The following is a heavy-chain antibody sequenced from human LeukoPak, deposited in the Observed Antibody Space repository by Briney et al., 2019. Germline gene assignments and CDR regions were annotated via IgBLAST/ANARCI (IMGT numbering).Heavy chain of an antibody. Sequence: SETLSLTCTVSSGSIGSYFWSWIQQPAGKGLEWLGRIYTSGSTNYNPSLKSRVTISIDKSKNQFSLKLSSVTAADTAVYYCARDYYDSSGYYGRGGFYYMDVWGKGTTVTVSS. CDR3: ARDYYDSSGYYGRGGFYYMDV. CDR2: IYTSGST. J-gene: IGHJ6*03. V-gene: IGHV4-4*07. CDR1: SGSIGSYF. D-gene: IGHD3-22*01.